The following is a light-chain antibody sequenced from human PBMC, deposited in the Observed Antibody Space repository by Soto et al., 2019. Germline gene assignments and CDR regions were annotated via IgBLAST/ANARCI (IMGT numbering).Light chain of an antibody. CDR1: QDIYNW. CDR2: TTS. V-gene: IGKV1D-12*01. CDR3: QQANSFPLT. J-gene: IGKJ4*01. Sequence: DIQVTQSPSSVSASVGDRITITCRASQDIYNWLAWYQQKPGKAPKLLIYTTSNLQSGVPSRFSGSGSGTDFTLTINSLQPEDFATYYCQQANSFPLTFGGGTKVEIK.